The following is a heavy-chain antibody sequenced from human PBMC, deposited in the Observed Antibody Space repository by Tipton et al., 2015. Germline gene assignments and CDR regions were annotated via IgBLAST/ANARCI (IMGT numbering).Heavy chain of an antibody. CDR2: IYPGDSHT. Sequence: VQLVQSGAVVKKPGESLKISCKGSGYTFGSYWIGWVRQMPGKGLEWMGIIYPGDSHTRYSPSFQGQVTMSADKSISTAYLQWSSLKASDSAIYYCARHEPSGNHYGMDVWGQGTTVTVSS. CDR3: ARHEPSGNHYGMDV. V-gene: IGHV5-51*01. J-gene: IGHJ6*02. CDR1: GYTFGSYW.